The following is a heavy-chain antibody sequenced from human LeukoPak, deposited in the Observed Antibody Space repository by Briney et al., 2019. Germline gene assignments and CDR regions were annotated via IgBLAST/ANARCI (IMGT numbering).Heavy chain of an antibody. Sequence: GGSLRLSCAASGFTFSTNWMSWVRQAPGKGLEWVANIKQDGSEKYYVDSVKGRFTISRDNAKNSLYLQMNSLRAEDTAMYYCARDSAGNDYWGQGTLVTVSS. CDR1: GFTFSTNW. CDR2: IKQDGSEK. J-gene: IGHJ4*02. CDR3: ARDSAGNDY. D-gene: IGHD6-13*01. V-gene: IGHV3-7*01.